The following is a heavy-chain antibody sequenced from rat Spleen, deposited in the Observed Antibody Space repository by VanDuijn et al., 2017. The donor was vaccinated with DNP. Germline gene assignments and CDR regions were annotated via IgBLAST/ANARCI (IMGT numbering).Heavy chain of an antibody. Sequence: EVRLQESGPGLVQPSQSLSLTCSVTGYSITSNYWAWIRKFPGNKMEWIGNINYSGSTTYTPSLKSRISITRDTSKNQFFLQLNSVTTEDTATYYCARWVYYYFDYWGQGVMVTISS. V-gene: IGHV3-1*01. CDR2: INYSGST. J-gene: IGHJ2*01. D-gene: IGHD1-1*01. CDR1: GYSITSNY. CDR3: ARWVYYYFDY.